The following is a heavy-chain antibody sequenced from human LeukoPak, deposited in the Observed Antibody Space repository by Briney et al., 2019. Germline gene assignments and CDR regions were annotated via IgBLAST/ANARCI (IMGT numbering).Heavy chain of an antibody. D-gene: IGHD3-22*01. CDR2: IRSKANSYAT. V-gene: IGHV3-73*01. CDR1: GFTFSGSA. Sequence: GGSLKLSCAASGFTFSGSAMHWVRRASGKGLEWVGRIRSKANSYATAYAASVKGRFTISRDDSKNTAYLQMNSLKTEDTAVYYCTRRYDSSGYYHYGMDVWGQGTTVTVSS. J-gene: IGHJ6*02. CDR3: TRRYDSSGYYHYGMDV.